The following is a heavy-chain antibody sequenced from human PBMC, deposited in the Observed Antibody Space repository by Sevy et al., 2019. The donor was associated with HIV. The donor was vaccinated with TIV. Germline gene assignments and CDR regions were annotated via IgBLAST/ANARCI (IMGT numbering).Heavy chain of an antibody. CDR1: GGTFSSYA. D-gene: IGHD5-12*01. CDR2: IIPIFGTA. J-gene: IGHJ4*02. Sequence: ASVKVSCKASGGTFSSYAISWVRQAPGQGLEWMGGIIPIFGTAKYAQKFQGRVTITADESTSTAYMELSSLRSEASAVYYCARGARGYSGYDSYYFDYWGEGTLVTVSS. CDR3: ARGARGYSGYDSYYFDY. V-gene: IGHV1-69*13.